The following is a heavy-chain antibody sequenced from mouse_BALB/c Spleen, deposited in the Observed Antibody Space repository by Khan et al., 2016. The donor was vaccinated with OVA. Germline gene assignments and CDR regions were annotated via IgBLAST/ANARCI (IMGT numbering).Heavy chain of an antibody. CDR3: ARWGTYYRYYYGMDY. CDR1: GYTFSSYW. D-gene: IGHD2-14*01. V-gene: IGHV1-9*01. J-gene: IGHJ4*01. Sequence: QVRLQQSGAELMKPGASVKISCKATGYTFSSYWIEWVKQRPGHGLEWIGEILPGSGYTNYNEKFKGKATFTADTSSNTAYMQLSSLTSEDSAVYYCARWGTYYRYYYGMDYWGQGTSVTVSS. CDR2: ILPGSGYT.